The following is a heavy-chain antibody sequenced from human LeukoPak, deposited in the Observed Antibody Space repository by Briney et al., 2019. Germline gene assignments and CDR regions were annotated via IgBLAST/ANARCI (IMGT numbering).Heavy chain of an antibody. D-gene: IGHD5-18*01. CDR3: AREDAGYSYAH. CDR1: GYTFTSYG. V-gene: IGHV1-18*01. Sequence: ASVKVSCKASGYTFTSYGISWVRQAPGQGLEWMGWISAYNGNTNYAQKFQGRVTITADESTSTAYMELSSLRSEDTAVYYCAREDAGYSYAHWGQGTLVTVSS. CDR2: ISAYNGNT. J-gene: IGHJ4*02.